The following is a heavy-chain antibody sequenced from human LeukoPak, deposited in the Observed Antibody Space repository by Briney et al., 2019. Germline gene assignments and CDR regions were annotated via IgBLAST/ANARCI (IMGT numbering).Heavy chain of an antibody. J-gene: IGHJ4*02. CDR2: INEDGSEK. Sequence: HSGGSLRLSCAASGFTFSSYWMSWVRQAPGKGLEWVANINEDGSEKYYVDSVKGRFTISRDNAKNSLYLQMNSLRDEDTAVYYCVRDPDALDYWGQGTLVTVSS. V-gene: IGHV3-7*01. CDR3: VRDPDALDY. CDR1: GFTFSSYW. D-gene: IGHD2-2*01.